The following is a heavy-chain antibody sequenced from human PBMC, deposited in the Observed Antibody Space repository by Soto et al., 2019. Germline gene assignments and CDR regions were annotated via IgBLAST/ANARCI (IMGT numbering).Heavy chain of an antibody. Sequence: SETLSLTCTVSGGSISSGGYYWSWIRQHPGKGLEWIGYIYYSGSTYYNPSLKSRVTISVDTSKNQFSLKLSSVTAADTAVYYCARSRGSGYYDSSGYYVTTYYYYGMDVWGQGTTVTVSS. D-gene: IGHD3-22*01. V-gene: IGHV4-31*03. CDR2: IYYSGST. CDR1: GGSISSGGYY. J-gene: IGHJ6*02. CDR3: ARSRGSGYYDSSGYYVTTYYYYGMDV.